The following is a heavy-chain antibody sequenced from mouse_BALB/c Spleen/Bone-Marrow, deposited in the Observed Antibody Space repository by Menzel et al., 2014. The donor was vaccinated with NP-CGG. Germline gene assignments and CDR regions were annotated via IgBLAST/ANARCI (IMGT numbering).Heavy chain of an antibody. D-gene: IGHD2-14*01. CDR1: GFYIKDTY. CDR2: IDPANGNT. V-gene: IGHV14-3*02. Sequence: EVQLQQSGAELVKPGASVKLSCTASGFYIKDTYMHWVKQRPEQGLEWIGRIDPANGNTKYDPKFQGKATITADTSSNTAYLQLSSLTSEDTAVYYCANYRYGWYFDVWGAGTTVTVSS. J-gene: IGHJ1*01. CDR3: ANYRYGWYFDV.